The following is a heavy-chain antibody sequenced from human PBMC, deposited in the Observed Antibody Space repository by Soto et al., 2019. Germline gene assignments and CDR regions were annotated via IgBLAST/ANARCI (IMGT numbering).Heavy chain of an antibody. V-gene: IGHV3-48*03. CDR3: ARHYGEYGHMDY. CDR2: ISSNANTI. CDR1: GFTFSIYE. J-gene: IGHJ4*02. D-gene: IGHD4-17*01. Sequence: DVQLVESGGGLAQPGGSLRLSCATSGFTFSIYEMNWVRQAPGKGLEWVSYISSNANTIYYADSVKGRFTISRDNAKNSLYLQINSLRAEDTTVYYCARHYGEYGHMDYWGQGTLVTVSS.